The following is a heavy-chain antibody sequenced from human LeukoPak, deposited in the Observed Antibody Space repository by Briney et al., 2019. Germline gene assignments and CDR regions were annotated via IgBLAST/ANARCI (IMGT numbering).Heavy chain of an antibody. CDR3: ARRIRGPSSSWFFDY. J-gene: IGHJ4*02. V-gene: IGHV4-59*08. D-gene: IGHD6-13*01. CDR2: IYYNGST. CDR1: GGSISSYY. Sequence: PSETLSLTCTVSGGSISSYYWSWIRQPPGKGLEWIGYIYYNGSTNYNPSLKSRVTISVDTSKNQFSLKLSSVTAADTAVYYCARRIRGPSSSWFFDYWGQGTLVTVSS.